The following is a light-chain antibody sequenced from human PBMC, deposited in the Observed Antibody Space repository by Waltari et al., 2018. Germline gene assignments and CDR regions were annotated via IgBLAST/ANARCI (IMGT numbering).Light chain of an antibody. Sequence: SVLTQTPSVSAPLAQRVTIPCSGTTSNMGKNYVSWSQQLPGPAPKLLISDDHKRPSGTPDRFSGSKSGTSATLAITGLQTEDEADYFCGAWDGSLTLYVFGPGTRVTVL. CDR3: GAWDGSLTLYV. V-gene: IGLV1-51*01. J-gene: IGLJ1*01. CDR1: TSNMGKNY. CDR2: DDH.